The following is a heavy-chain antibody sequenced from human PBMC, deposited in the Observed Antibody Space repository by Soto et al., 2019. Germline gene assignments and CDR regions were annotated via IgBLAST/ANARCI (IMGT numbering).Heavy chain of an antibody. J-gene: IGHJ3*02. Sequence: AASVKVSCKASGYTFTSYYMHWVRQAPGQGLEWMGIINPSGGSTSYAQKFQGRVTMTRDTSTSTVYIELSSLRSEDTAVYYCAGGGYGDVRGGDAFDILGQGTMVTVSS. CDR3: AGGGYGDVRGGDAFDI. CDR2: INPSGGST. V-gene: IGHV1-46*01. D-gene: IGHD4-17*01. CDR1: GYTFTSYY.